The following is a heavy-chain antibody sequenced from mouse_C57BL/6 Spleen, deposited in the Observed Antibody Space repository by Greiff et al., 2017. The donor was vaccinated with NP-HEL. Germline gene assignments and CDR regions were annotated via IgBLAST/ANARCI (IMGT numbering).Heavy chain of an antibody. D-gene: IGHD2-3*01. CDR2: IDPSDSYT. J-gene: IGHJ4*01. CDR1: GYTFTSYW. CDR3: ARSGDGYPSKAMDY. V-gene: IGHV1-69*01. Sequence: VQLQQPGAELVMPGASVKLSCKASGYTFTSYWMHWVKQRPGQGLEWIGEIDPSDSYTNYNQKFKGKSTLTVDKSSSTAYMQLSSLTSEDSAVYYCARSGDGYPSKAMDYWGQGTSVTVSS.